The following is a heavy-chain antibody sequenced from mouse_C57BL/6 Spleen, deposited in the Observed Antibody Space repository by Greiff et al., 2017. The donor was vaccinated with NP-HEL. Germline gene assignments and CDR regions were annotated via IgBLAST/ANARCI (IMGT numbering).Heavy chain of an antibody. J-gene: IGHJ1*03. Sequence: QVQLQQSGAELVKPGASVKISCKASGYAFSSYWMNWVKQRPGKGLEWIGQIYPGAGDTNYNGKFKGKAKLTADKSSRTAYMQLSSLTSEDSAVYFCARKEGKWYFDGWGTGTTVTVSS. V-gene: IGHV1-80*01. CDR2: IYPGAGDT. CDR3: ARKEGKWYFDG. CDR1: GYAFSSYW.